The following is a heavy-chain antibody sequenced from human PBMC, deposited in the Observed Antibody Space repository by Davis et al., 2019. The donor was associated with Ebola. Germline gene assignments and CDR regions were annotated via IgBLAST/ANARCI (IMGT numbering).Heavy chain of an antibody. J-gene: IGHJ4*02. CDR2: IYHSGST. V-gene: IGHV4-4*02. Sequence: MPSETLSLTCAVSGGSISSSNWWSWVRQPPGKGLEWIGEIYHSGSTNYNPSLKSRVTISVDKSKNQFSLKLSSVTAADTAVYYCARDFGFLEWLALDYWGQGTLVTVSS. D-gene: IGHD3-3*01. CDR3: ARDFGFLEWLALDY. CDR1: GGSISSSNW.